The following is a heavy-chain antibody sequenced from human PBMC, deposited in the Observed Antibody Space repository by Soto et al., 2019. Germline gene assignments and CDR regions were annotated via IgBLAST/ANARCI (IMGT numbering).Heavy chain of an antibody. Sequence: QVQLVQSGAEVKKPGSSVKVSCKASGGTFSSYAISWVRQAPGQGLEWMGGIIPIFGTANYAQKFQGRVTITAEECTSTAYMELSSLRSEDTAVDYCARDAGIAAAGVETDYWGQGTLVTVSS. CDR1: GGTFSSYA. CDR3: ARDAGIAAAGVETDY. D-gene: IGHD6-13*01. J-gene: IGHJ4*02. CDR2: IIPIFGTA. V-gene: IGHV1-69*12.